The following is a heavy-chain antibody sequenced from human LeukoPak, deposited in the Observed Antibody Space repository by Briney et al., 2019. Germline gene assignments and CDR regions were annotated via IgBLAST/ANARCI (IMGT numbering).Heavy chain of an antibody. D-gene: IGHD6-13*01. V-gene: IGHV3-30*04. J-gene: IGHJ1*01. CDR3: ARDSIAAAGFEYFQH. Sequence: PGGSLRLSCAASGFTFSGYAMHWVRQAPGKGLEWVAVIASDGRDKHDADSVKGRFTISRDNSKNTLYLQMNSLRAEDTAVYYCARDSIAAAGFEYFQHWGQGTLVTVSS. CDR2: IASDGRDK. CDR1: GFTFSGYA.